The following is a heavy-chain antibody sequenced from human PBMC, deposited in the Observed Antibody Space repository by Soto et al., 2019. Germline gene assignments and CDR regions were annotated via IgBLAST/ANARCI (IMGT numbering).Heavy chain of an antibody. V-gene: IGHV3-9*01. D-gene: IGHD3-10*01. CDR1: GFTFNDYA. Sequence: GGSLRLSCAASGFTFNDYAMHWVRQAPGKGLEWVSGISWNSGSIAYADSVKGRFTISRDNAKNSLYLQMNSLRAEDTALYYCAKDIRSYLIGFDFWGQGTLVTVSS. CDR3: AKDIRSYLIGFDF. J-gene: IGHJ4*02. CDR2: ISWNSGSI.